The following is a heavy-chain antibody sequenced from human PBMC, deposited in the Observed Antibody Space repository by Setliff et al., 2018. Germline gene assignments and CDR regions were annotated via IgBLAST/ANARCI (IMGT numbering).Heavy chain of an antibody. V-gene: IGHV1-3*01. CDR2: INAGNGNI. D-gene: IGHD1-26*01. CDR1: GDTSTTYA. Sequence: ASVKVSCKASGDTSTTYAIHWVRQAPGQGLEWMGWINAGNGNIRYSQNFQGRVTITRDTSASTAYMELSSLTSEDTAIYYCARGDVYSGSYYHFDYWGQGTRVTV. J-gene: IGHJ4*02. CDR3: ARGDVYSGSYYHFDY.